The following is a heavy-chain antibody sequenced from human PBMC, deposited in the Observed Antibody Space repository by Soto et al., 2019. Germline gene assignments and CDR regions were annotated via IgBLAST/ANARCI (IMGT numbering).Heavy chain of an antibody. D-gene: IGHD2-21*02. V-gene: IGHV3-49*04. J-gene: IGHJ4*02. Sequence: GGSLRLSCAASGFNFGEYATSWVRQAPGKGLEWLSFIRSRAFGGTAEYAASVQDRITTSRDDSRRIVYLQLNGLKTDDTAVYYCTRYGDNLSFDYWGRGTLVTVSS. CDR3: TRYGDNLSFDY. CDR1: GFNFGEYA. CDR2: IRSRAFGGTA.